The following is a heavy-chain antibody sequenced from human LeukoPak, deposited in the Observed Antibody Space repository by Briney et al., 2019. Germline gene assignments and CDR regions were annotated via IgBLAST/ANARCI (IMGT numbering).Heavy chain of an antibody. J-gene: IGHJ4*02. CDR2: INPNSGGT. Sequence: ASVKVSCKAFGYTFTGYYMHWVRQAPGQGLEWMGWINPNSGGTNYAQKFQGRVTMTRDTSISTAYMELSRLRSDDTAVYYCARANSYGSGSLVNWGQGTLVTVSS. CDR1: GYTFTGYY. CDR3: ARANSYGSGSLVN. V-gene: IGHV1-2*02. D-gene: IGHD3-10*01.